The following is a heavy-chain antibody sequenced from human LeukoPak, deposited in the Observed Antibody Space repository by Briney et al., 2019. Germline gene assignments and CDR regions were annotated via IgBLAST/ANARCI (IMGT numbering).Heavy chain of an antibody. V-gene: IGHV3-43*01. J-gene: IGHJ4*02. D-gene: IGHD6-13*01. CDR1: GFTFDDYT. Sequence: GGSLRLSCAASGFTFDDYTMHWVRQAPGKGLEWVSLISWDGGSTYYADSVKGRFTISRDNSKNSLYLQMNSLRTEDTALYYCAKDQAAAGGGFDYWGQGTLVTVSS. CDR2: ISWDGGST. CDR3: AKDQAAAGGGFDY.